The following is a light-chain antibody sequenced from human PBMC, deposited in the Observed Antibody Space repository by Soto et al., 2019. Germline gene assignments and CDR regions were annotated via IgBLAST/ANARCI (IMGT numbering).Light chain of an antibody. CDR1: HGVSSSY. CDR3: QQYGSSPIT. J-gene: IGKJ5*01. V-gene: IGKV3D-20*01. Sequence: EIIVTHSPATLSLSPGERATVSCGASHGVSSSYVACYQHRPGLAPRLLIHDASSRATGIPDRFSGTKSGTDFTLTIRRLEPEDAAVYYCQQYGSSPITFGQGTRLEIK. CDR2: DAS.